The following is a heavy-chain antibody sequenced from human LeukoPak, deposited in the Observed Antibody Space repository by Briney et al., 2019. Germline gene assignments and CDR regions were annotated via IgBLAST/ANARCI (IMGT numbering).Heavy chain of an antibody. CDR3: ARTRTDSSGWKGGNTGAFDI. J-gene: IGHJ3*02. Sequence: GGSLRLSCAASGFTFSSYSMNWVPQAPGKGLEWVSSISSSSSYIYYADSVKGRFTISRDNAKNSLYLQMNSLRAEDTAVYYCARTRTDSSGWKGGNTGAFDIWGQGTMVTVSS. D-gene: IGHD6-19*01. CDR1: GFTFSSYS. V-gene: IGHV3-21*01. CDR2: ISSSSSYI.